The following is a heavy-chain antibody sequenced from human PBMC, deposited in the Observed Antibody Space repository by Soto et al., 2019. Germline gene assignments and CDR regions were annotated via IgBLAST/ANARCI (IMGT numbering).Heavy chain of an antibody. D-gene: IGHD6-13*01. V-gene: IGHV3-15*01. Sequence: GGSLRLSCAASGFTFSDAWMSWVRQAPGKGLDWVGRIKSKSDGGTTEYAAPVRGRFTISRDDSKNTLYLQMNSLKTEDTAVYYCAKDRASSWEGPSWGQGTLVTVSS. CDR2: IKSKSDGGTT. CDR1: GFTFSDAW. J-gene: IGHJ4*02. CDR3: AKDRASSWEGPS.